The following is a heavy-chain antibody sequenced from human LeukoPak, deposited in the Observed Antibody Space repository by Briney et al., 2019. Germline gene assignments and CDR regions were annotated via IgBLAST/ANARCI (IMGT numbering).Heavy chain of an antibody. CDR3: ARPSYDFGDPFDY. CDR2: IYPGDSDT. CDR1: GYRFTSYW. D-gene: IGHD4-17*01. J-gene: IGHJ4*02. V-gene: IGHV5-51*01. Sequence: GESLKISCKGSGYRFTSYWIGWVRQMPGKGLEWMGNIYPGDSDTRYSPSLQGQVTISADKSISTAYLQWSSLEASDTAMYYCARPSYDFGDPFDYWGQGTLVTVSS.